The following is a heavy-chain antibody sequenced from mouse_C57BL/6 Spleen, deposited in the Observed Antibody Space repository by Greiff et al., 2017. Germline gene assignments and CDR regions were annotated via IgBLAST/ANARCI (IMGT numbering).Heavy chain of an antibody. Sequence: QVQLQQSGAELVRPGASVTLSCKASGYTFTDYEMHWVKQTPVHGLEWIGAIDPETGGTAYNQKFKGKAILTADKSSSTAYMELRSLTSEDSAVYYCTRGDYYGSSSIWYFDVWGTGTTVTVSS. CDR2: IDPETGGT. CDR3: TRGDYYGSSSIWYFDV. D-gene: IGHD1-1*01. V-gene: IGHV1-15*01. J-gene: IGHJ1*03. CDR1: GYTFTDYE.